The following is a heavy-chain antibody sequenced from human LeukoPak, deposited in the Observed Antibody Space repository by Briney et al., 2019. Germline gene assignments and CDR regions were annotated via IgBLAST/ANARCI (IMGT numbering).Heavy chain of an antibody. V-gene: IGHV4-31*03. J-gene: IGHJ4*02. D-gene: IGHD2-8*01. CDR1: GGSISSGGYY. CDR3: ARDRGGMVYAI. Sequence: PSETLSLTCTVSGGSISSGGYYWSWIRQHPGKGLEWIGYIYYSGSTYYNPSLKSRVTISVDTSKNQFSLKLSSVTAADTAAYYCARDRGGMVYAIWGQGTLVTVSS. CDR2: IYYSGST.